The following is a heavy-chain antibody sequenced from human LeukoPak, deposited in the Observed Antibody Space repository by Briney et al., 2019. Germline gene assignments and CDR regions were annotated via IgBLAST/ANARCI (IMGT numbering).Heavy chain of an antibody. CDR2: ITGSGGHS. CDR3: AKDRTSVGSYDH. Sequence: GGSLRLSCVASGFTFAYEAMSWVRQAPGTGLEWVSGITGSGGHSYHADPLKGRFTISRDNSKNTLYLQMSSLRAEDTAVYYCAKDRTSVGSYDHWGQGTLVTVSS. CDR1: GFTFAYEA. V-gene: IGHV3-23*01. J-gene: IGHJ4*02. D-gene: IGHD3-16*01.